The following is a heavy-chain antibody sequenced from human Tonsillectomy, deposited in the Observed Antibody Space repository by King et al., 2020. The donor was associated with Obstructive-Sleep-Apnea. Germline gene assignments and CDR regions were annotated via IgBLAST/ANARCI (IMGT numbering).Heavy chain of an antibody. D-gene: IGHD2-15*01. CDR1: GLTFGDYT. J-gene: IGHJ6*02. CDR2: IRSKGYGGTT. CDR3: TSYCSGGSCSVFYYYGMDV. Sequence: VQLVESGGGLVQPGRSLRLSCTASGLTFGDYTMSWFRQAPGKGLEGVGLIRSKGYGGTTEYAASVKGRFTISTDDSKTTAYLQMNSLKTADTAVYYCTSYCSGGSCSVFYYYGMDVWGQGTTVTVSS. V-gene: IGHV3-49*03.